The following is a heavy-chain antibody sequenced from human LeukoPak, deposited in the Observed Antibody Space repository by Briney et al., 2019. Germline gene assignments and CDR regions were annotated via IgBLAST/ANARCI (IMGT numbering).Heavy chain of an antibody. Sequence: SETLSLTCTFSGGSISNYYWIWMRQPPGKGLEWIGSLYNSGSTNYNPSLKSRLTISVDMSKNQVSLQLSSVTAADTAVYYCARGVTSPLDAFDIWGQGTTVTVSS. V-gene: IGHV4-59*01. J-gene: IGHJ3*02. CDR2: LYNSGST. CDR1: GGSISNYY. CDR3: ARGVTSPLDAFDI. D-gene: IGHD1-26*01.